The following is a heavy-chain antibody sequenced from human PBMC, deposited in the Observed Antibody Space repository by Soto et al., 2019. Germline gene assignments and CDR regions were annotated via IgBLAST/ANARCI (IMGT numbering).Heavy chain of an antibody. CDR1: GGSISSYY. J-gene: IGHJ4*02. V-gene: IGHV4-59*01. D-gene: IGHD3-3*01. CDR2: IYYSGST. Sequence: SSETLSLTCTVSGGSISSYYWSWIRQPPGKGLEWIGYIYYSGSTNYNPSLKSRVTISVDTSKNQFSLKLSSVTAADTAVYYCARAPNYDFWSGYYTEFDYWGQGTLVTVSS. CDR3: ARAPNYDFWSGYYTEFDY.